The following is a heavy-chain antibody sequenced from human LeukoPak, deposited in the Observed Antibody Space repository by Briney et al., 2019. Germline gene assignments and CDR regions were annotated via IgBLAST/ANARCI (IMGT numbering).Heavy chain of an antibody. CDR3: ARERGQQLDPFDY. CDR1: GGSISSSSYY. J-gene: IGHJ4*02. CDR2: IYYSGST. Sequence: SETLSLTCTVSGGSISSSSYYWGWIRQPPGKGLEWIGSIYYSGSTYYNPSLKSRVTISVDTSKNQFSLKLSSVTAADTAVYYCARERGQQLDPFDYWGQGTLVTVSS. D-gene: IGHD6-13*01. V-gene: IGHV4-39*07.